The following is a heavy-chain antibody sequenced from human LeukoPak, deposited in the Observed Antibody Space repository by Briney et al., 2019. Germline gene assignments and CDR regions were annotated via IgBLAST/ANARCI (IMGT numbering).Heavy chain of an antibody. J-gene: IGHJ4*02. CDR3: ASLYDSSGWLDY. D-gene: IGHD3-22*01. Sequence: SVKVSCKASGGTFSSYTISWVRQAPGQGLEWMGRIIPILGIANYAQKFQGRVTITADKSTSTAYMELSSLRSEDTAVYYCASLYDSSGWLDYWGQGTLVTVSS. V-gene: IGHV1-69*02. CDR1: GGTFSSYT. CDR2: IIPILGIA.